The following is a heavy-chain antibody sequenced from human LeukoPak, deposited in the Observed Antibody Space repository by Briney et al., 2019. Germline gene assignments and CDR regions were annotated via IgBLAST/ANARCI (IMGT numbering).Heavy chain of an antibody. CDR1: GYTFTSYG. V-gene: IGHV1-18*01. CDR2: ISAYNGNT. CDR3: ARVGAYCTSTSCFDY. J-gene: IGHJ4*02. D-gene: IGHD2-2*01. Sequence: RASVKVSCKASGYTFTSYGISWVRQAPGQGLEWMGWISAYNGNTDYAQKFQGRVTMTTDTSTSTAYMDLRSLRSDDTAVYYCARVGAYCTSTSCFDYWGLGTLVTVSS.